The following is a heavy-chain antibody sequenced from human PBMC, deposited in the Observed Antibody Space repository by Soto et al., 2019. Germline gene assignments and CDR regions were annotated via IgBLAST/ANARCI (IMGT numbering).Heavy chain of an antibody. CDR1: GYSFTSYW. J-gene: IGHJ6*02. CDR3: ARLDYDILTGYYVDYYYYGMDV. V-gene: IGHV5-10-1*01. CDR2: IDPSDSYT. Sequence: PGESLKISCKGSGYSFTSYWISGVRQMPGKGLEWMGRIDPSDSYTNYSQSFQGHVTISADKSISTAYLKWSSPKASDTAMYYCARLDYDILTGYYVDYYYYGMDVWGQGTTVTVSS. D-gene: IGHD3-9*01.